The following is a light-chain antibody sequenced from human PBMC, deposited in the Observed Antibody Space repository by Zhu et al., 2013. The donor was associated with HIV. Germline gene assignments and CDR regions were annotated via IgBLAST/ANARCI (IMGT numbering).Light chain of an antibody. CDR2: AAS. J-gene: IGKJ1*01. V-gene: IGKV3-20*01. Sequence: EIVMTQSPATLSVSPGERGTLSCRATQGVSSNVAWYQQKPGQAPRLLIYAASTRATGIPDRFSGSGSGTDFTLTISRLEPEDFAVYYCQQYGSSLTTFGQGTKVEI. CDR3: QQYGSSLTT. CDR1: QGVSSN.